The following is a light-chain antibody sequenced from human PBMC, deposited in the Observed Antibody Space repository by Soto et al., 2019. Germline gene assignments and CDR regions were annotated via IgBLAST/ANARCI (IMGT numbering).Light chain of an antibody. CDR1: QAISHY. V-gene: IGKV1-17*03. Sequence: IQMTQSPSAMSASVGDRVTITCRASQAISHYLAWFHQRPGKVPKRLIYGASTLQSGVPSRFSGSGPGTEFTLTISSLQPEDFGTYYCLQHNTYPLSFGGGTKVDIK. J-gene: IGKJ4*01. CDR3: LQHNTYPLS. CDR2: GAS.